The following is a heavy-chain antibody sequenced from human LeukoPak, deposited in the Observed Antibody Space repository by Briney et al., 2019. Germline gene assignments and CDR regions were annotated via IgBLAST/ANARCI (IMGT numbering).Heavy chain of an antibody. J-gene: IGHJ4*02. Sequence: KPSQTLSLTCTVSGGSISSGSYYWSWIRQPAGKGLEWIGRIYTSGSTNYNPSLKSRVTISVDTSKNQFSLKLSSVTAADTAVYYCARAIDDFWSGPIDYWGQGTLVTVSS. V-gene: IGHV4-61*02. CDR3: ARAIDDFWSGPIDY. D-gene: IGHD3-3*01. CDR2: IYTSGST. CDR1: GGSISSGSYY.